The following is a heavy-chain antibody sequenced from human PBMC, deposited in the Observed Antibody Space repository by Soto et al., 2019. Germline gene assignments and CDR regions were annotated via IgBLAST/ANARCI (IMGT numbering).Heavy chain of an antibody. D-gene: IGHD2-2*02. CDR2: ISAYNGNT. CDR3: ARQDVGVPGAIPEFAP. CDR1: GDTLNMYG. Sequence: PSVKPSWKASGDTLNMYGRSSVRQAQGQGLEWMGWISAYNGNTNYAQKLQGRVTMTTDTSTSTAYMELRSLRSDDTAVYYCARQDVGVPGAIPEFAPWGKGTLVTVSS. V-gene: IGHV1-18*04. J-gene: IGHJ5*02.